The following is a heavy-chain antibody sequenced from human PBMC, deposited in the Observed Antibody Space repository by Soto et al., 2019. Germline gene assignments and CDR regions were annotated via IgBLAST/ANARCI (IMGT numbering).Heavy chain of an antibody. V-gene: IGHV1-3*01. CDR3: ARWRASYGSGSPYGMDV. CDR2: INAGNGNT. Sequence: QVPLVQSGAEVKKPGASVKVSCKASGYTFTSYAMHWVRQAPGQRLEWMGWINAGNGNTKYSQKFQGRVTITRDTSASTAYMELSSLRSEDTAVYYCARWRASYGSGSPYGMDVWGQGTTVTVSS. J-gene: IGHJ6*02. CDR1: GYTFTSYA. D-gene: IGHD3-10*01.